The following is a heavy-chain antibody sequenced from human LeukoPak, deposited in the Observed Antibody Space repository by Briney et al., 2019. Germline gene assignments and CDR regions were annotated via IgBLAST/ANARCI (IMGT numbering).Heavy chain of an antibody. CDR3: ARDLCSGGSCYDRDAFDI. Sequence: GGSLRLSCAASGFTFSSYAMSWVRQAPGKGLEWVAVISYDGSNKYYADSVKGRFTISRDNSKNTLYLQMNSLRAEDTAVYYCARDLCSGGSCYDRDAFDIWGQGTMVTVSS. V-gene: IGHV3-30*04. CDR2: ISYDGSNK. CDR1: GFTFSSYA. J-gene: IGHJ3*02. D-gene: IGHD2-15*01.